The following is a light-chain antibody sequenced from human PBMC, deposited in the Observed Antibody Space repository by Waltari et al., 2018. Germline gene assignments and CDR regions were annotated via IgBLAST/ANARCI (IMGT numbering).Light chain of an antibody. CDR2: DAS. V-gene: IGKV3-11*01. CDR1: QSVSIY. Sequence: EVVLTQSPATLSLSPGERATLSCRASQSVSIYLVWYQQKPGQAPRLLISDASNRATGIPARFSGGGSGTDCTLTISSLEPEDSAVYYCQQRNTWPTVTFGGGTKVEIK. J-gene: IGKJ4*01. CDR3: QQRNTWPTVT.